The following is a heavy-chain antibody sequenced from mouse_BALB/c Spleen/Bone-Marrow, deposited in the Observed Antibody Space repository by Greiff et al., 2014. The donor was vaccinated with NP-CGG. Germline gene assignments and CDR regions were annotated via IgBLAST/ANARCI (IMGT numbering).Heavy chain of an antibody. CDR3: ARSGERYGAMDY. CDR2: ISDGGTYT. D-gene: IGHD1-1*02. V-gene: IGHV5-4*02. CDR1: GFTFSDFY. Sequence: EVNVVESGGDLVKPGGSLKLSCAASGFTFSDFYMFWFRQTPEKRLEWVATISDGGTYTYYPDSVKGRFTISRDNAKNNLYLQMSSLKSEDTAMYYSARSGERYGAMDYWGQGTSVTVSS. J-gene: IGHJ4*01.